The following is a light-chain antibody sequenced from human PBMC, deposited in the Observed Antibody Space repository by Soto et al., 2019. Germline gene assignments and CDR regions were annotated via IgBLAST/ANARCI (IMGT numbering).Light chain of an antibody. CDR2: GNN. CDR1: SSNIGAGYD. V-gene: IGLV1-40*01. J-gene: IGLJ1*01. Sequence: QSVLTQPPSVSGAPGQRVTISCTGSSSNIGAGYDVHWYQQLPGTTPRLLISGNNNRPSGVPDRFSGSKSGTSASLAITGLQAEDEADDYGQSYDSSLNGYVFGTGTKLTVL. CDR3: QSYDSSLNGYV.